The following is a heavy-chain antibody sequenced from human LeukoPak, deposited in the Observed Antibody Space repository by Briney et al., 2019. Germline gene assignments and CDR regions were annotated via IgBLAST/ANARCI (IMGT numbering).Heavy chain of an antibody. CDR1: GFIFSNYA. Sequence: GGSLRLSCAASGFIFSNYAMHWVRQAPGKGLEWVAVITYDESNKYYADSVKGRFTISRDNSKNTLYLQMNSLRPEDTAVYYCAQESGGLDMWGQGTMVTVSS. CDR2: ITYDESNK. CDR3: AQESGGLDM. V-gene: IGHV3-30*18. D-gene: IGHD4-23*01. J-gene: IGHJ3*02.